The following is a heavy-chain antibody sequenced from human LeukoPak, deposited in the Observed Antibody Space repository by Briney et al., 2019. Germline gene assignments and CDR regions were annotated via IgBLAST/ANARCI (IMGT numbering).Heavy chain of an antibody. CDR3: AKSPYYFDISAVD. CDR1: GFTFNNHA. V-gene: IGHV3-23*01. CDR2: ISGGGGDT. J-gene: IGHJ4*02. D-gene: IGHD3-22*01. Sequence: AGGSLRLSCAASGFTFNNHAMTWVRQAPGKGLEWVSAISGGGGDTYYVESVKGRFTISRDNSKNTVSLHMNSLRAEDTAVYFCAKSPYYFDISAVDWGQGTLVTVSS.